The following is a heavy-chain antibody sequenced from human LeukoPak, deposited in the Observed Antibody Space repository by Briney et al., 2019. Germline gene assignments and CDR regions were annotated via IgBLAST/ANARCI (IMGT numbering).Heavy chain of an antibody. CDR1: GFPVSSNY. CDR2: IYSGGST. V-gene: IGHV3-53*01. CDR3: ARGGGPRYYFDY. J-gene: IGHJ4*02. D-gene: IGHD3-16*01. Sequence: GGSLRLSCAASGFPVSSNYMSWVRQAPGKGVEWVSVIYSGGSTYYADSVKGRFTISRDNSKNTLYLQMNSLRAEDTAVYYCARGGGPRYYFDYWGQGTLVTVSS.